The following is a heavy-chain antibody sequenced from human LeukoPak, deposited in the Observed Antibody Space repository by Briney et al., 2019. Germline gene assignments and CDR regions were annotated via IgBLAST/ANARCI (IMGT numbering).Heavy chain of an antibody. CDR2: IWSDGSTK. Sequence: PGGSLRLSCAASGFTFSSYGMHWVRQAPGKGLEWVAVIWSDGSTKYYAESVQGRFTISRDTSKNRLYLQMSSLRAEDTAVYYCAKDKGDFWSGHHYWGQGTLVTVSS. CDR1: GFTFSSYG. J-gene: IGHJ4*02. D-gene: IGHD3-3*01. V-gene: IGHV3-33*06. CDR3: AKDKGDFWSGHHY.